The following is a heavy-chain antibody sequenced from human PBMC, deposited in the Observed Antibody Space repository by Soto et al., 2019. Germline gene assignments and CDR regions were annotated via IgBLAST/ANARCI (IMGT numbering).Heavy chain of an antibody. CDR3: AREWVPPLSLPRIPQSQQLNPGAYYYYGMDV. Sequence: PGGSLRLSCAASGFTFSSYAMHWVRQAPGKGLEWVAVISYDGSNKYYAESVKGRFTISRDNSKNTLYLQMNSLRAEDTAVYYCAREWVPPLSLPRIPQSQQLNPGAYYYYGMDVWGQGTTVTVSS. CDR2: ISYDGSNK. D-gene: IGHD6-13*01. CDR1: GFTFSSYA. J-gene: IGHJ6*02. V-gene: IGHV3-30-3*01.